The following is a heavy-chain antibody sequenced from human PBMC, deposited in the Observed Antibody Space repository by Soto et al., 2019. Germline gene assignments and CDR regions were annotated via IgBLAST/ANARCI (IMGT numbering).Heavy chain of an antibody. CDR3: ARYSFYGGTPRWFDP. Sequence: SETLSLTCTVSGGSISSYYWSWIRQPPGKGLEWIGCIYYSGSTNYNPSLKSRVTISVDTSKNQFSLKLNSVTAADTAVYYCARYSFYGGTPRWFDPWGQGTLVTVSS. V-gene: IGHV4-59*01. D-gene: IGHD2-15*01. J-gene: IGHJ5*02. CDR2: IYYSGST. CDR1: GGSISSYY.